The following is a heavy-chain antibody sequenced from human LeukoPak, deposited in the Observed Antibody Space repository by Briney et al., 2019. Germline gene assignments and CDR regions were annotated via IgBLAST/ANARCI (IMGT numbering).Heavy chain of an antibody. J-gene: IGHJ4*02. CDR2: IYYSGST. Sequence: SETLSLTCTVSGGSISSYYWSWIRQPPGKGLEWIGYIYYSGSTNYNPSLKSRVTISVDTSKNQFSLKLSSVTAADTAVYYCAREGYDSSIGHWGQGTLVTVSS. V-gene: IGHV4-59*12. D-gene: IGHD3-22*01. CDR3: AREGYDSSIGH. CDR1: GGSISSYY.